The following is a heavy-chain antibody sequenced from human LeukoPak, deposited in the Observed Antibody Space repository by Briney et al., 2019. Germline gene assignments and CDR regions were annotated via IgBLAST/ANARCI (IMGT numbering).Heavy chain of an antibody. Sequence: ASVKVSCKASGYTFTGYYMHWARQAPGQGLEWMGWINPNSGGTNYAQKFQGRVTMTRDTSISTAYMELSRLRSDDTAVYYCARAPYGSGKPSNYYMDVWGKGTTVTVSS. CDR3: ARAPYGSGKPSNYYMDV. J-gene: IGHJ6*03. CDR1: GYTFTGYY. D-gene: IGHD3-10*01. V-gene: IGHV1-2*02. CDR2: INPNSGGT.